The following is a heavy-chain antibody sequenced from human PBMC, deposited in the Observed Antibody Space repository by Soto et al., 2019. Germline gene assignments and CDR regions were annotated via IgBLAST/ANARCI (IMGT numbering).Heavy chain of an antibody. CDR2: IWYDGSNK. V-gene: IGHV3-33*01. CDR3: ARAYYYYDSSGYLGPLDY. J-gene: IGHJ4*02. D-gene: IGHD3-22*01. CDR1: GFTFSSYG. Sequence: GGSLRLSCAASGFTFSSYGMHWVRQAPGKGLEWVAVIWYDGSNKYYADSVKGRFTISRDNSKNTLYLQMNSLRAEDTAVYYCARAYYYYDSSGYLGPLDYWGQGTLVTVSS.